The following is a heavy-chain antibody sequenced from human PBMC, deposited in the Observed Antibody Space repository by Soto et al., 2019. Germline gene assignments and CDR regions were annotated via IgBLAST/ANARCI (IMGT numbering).Heavy chain of an antibody. V-gene: IGHV3-23*01. D-gene: IGHD1-1*01. CDR1: GFTFSSYA. CDR3: AKGRQVWNGHLDY. J-gene: IGHJ4*02. Sequence: VQLLESGGDLVQPGGSLRLSCAASGFTFSSYAMSWVRQAPGKGLECVSSISGGGGTTYYAASVKGRFTMSRDNSKNTLFLQMSSLRGEDTAKYYCAKGRQVWNGHLDYWGQGTLVTVSS. CDR2: ISGGGGTT.